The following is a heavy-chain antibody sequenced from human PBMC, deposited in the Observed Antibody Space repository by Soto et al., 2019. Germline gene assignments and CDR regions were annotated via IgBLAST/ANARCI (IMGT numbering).Heavy chain of an antibody. V-gene: IGHV3-15*01. CDR1: GFTFSNAW. D-gene: IGHD4-17*01. Sequence: LGGSLRLSCAASGFTFSNAWMSWVRQAPGKGLEWVGRIKSKTDGGATDYAAPVKGRFTISRDDSKNTLYLQMNSLKTEDTSVYYCTTGWTTVIYDAFDIWGQGTMVTVSS. CDR3: TTGWTTVIYDAFDI. CDR2: IKSKTDGGAT. J-gene: IGHJ3*02.